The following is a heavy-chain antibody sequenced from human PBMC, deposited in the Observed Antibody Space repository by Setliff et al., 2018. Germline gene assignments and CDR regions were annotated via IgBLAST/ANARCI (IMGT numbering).Heavy chain of an antibody. Sequence: PGGSLRLSCAVSGFTFRNAWMSWVRQAPGKGLEWVGRIKSKTDGGSIDYAAPVKDRFTISRDDSKATLYLYMDSLKTEDTAVYYCTTDRAGCYGTTCFNAFEIWGHGTMVTVSS. CDR2: IKSKTDGGSI. J-gene: IGHJ3*02. V-gene: IGHV3-15*01. CDR1: GFTFRNAW. D-gene: IGHD2-2*01. CDR3: TTDRAGCYGTTCFNAFEI.